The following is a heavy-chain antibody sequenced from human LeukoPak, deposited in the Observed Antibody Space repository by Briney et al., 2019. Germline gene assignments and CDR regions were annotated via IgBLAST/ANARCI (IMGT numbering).Heavy chain of an antibody. Sequence: ASVKVSCKASGGTFSSYAISWVRQAPGQGLEWMGWMNPNSGNTGYAQKFQGRVTMTRNTSISTAYMELSSLRSEDMAVYYCARGGVAVAGLQRRAFDIWGQGTMVTVSS. CDR1: GGTFSSYA. CDR2: MNPNSGNT. V-gene: IGHV1-8*02. D-gene: IGHD6-19*01. CDR3: ARGGVAVAGLQRRAFDI. J-gene: IGHJ3*02.